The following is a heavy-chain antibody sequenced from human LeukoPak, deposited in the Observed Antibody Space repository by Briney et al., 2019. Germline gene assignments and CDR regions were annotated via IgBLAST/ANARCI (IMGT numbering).Heavy chain of an antibody. V-gene: IGHV3-23*01. CDR2: ISGSGGST. CDR1: GFTFSSYA. Sequence: GGSLRLSCAASGFTFSSYAMSWVRQAPVKGLEWVSAISGSGGSTYYTDSVKGRFTISRDNSKNTLYLQMNSLRAEDTAVYYCAKDTLRYYDSSGDWGQGTLVTVSS. CDR3: AKDTLRYYDSSGD. D-gene: IGHD3-22*01. J-gene: IGHJ4*02.